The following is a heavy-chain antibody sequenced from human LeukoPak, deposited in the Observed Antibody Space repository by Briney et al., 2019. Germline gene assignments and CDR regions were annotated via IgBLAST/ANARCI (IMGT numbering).Heavy chain of an antibody. CDR1: GASISSGSYC. CDR2: ISHSGKT. V-gene: IGHV4-39*01. Sequence: SETLSLTCPVSGASISSGSYCWGWVRQPPGKGLEWIASISHSGKTYYNPSLKSRVTVSVDTSKNRFSLMLNSVSAADTAVYYCARHAPFEDGNKRGFEYWGQGTLVTVSS. J-gene: IGHJ4*02. CDR3: ARHAPFEDGNKRGFEY. D-gene: IGHD2/OR15-2a*01.